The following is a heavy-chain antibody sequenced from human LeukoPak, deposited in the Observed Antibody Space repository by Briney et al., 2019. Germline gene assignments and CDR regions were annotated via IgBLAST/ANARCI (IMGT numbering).Heavy chain of an antibody. Sequence: GGSLRLSCAASGVIVSSNYMSWVRQAPGKGLEWVSAISGSGGSTYYADSVKGRFTISRDNSKNTLYLQMNSLRAEDTAVYYCAKDHSGYSYGSHGDYWGQGTLVTVSS. CDR3: AKDHSGYSYGSHGDY. J-gene: IGHJ4*02. CDR2: ISGSGGST. D-gene: IGHD5-18*01. CDR1: GVIVSSNY. V-gene: IGHV3-23*01.